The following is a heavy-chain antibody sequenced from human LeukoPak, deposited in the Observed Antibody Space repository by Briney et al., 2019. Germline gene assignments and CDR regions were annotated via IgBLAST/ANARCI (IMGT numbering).Heavy chain of an antibody. V-gene: IGHV1-18*03. Sequence: ASQKLSCTASRYPFTTYGISSEPQAPGQRQKGMGWISAYNVNTNYAQKLPGSVTMTTDTSRSTAYIELRSLGSDDLGVYYCARQKWELLPDYWGQGTLVTVSS. CDR3: ARQKWELLPDY. CDR1: RYPFTTYG. CDR2: ISAYNVNT. D-gene: IGHD1-26*01. J-gene: IGHJ4*02.